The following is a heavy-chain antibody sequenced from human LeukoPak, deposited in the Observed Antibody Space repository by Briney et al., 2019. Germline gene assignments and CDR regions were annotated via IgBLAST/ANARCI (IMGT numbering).Heavy chain of an antibody. D-gene: IGHD3-22*01. J-gene: IGHJ5*02. CDR3: ARDDSNNWFDP. Sequence: SETLSLTRTVSGGSISSSSYYWGWIRQPPGKGLEWIGSIYYSGSTYYNPSLKSRVTISVDTSKNQFSLKLSSVTAADTAVYYCARDDSNNWFDPWGQGTLVTVSS. CDR1: GGSISSSSYY. CDR2: IYYSGST. V-gene: IGHV4-39*07.